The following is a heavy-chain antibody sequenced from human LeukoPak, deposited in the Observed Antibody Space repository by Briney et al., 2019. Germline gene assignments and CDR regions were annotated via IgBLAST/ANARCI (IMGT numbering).Heavy chain of an antibody. J-gene: IGHJ6*03. Sequence: SETLSLTCTVSGGSISSYYWRWIRQPAGTGLEWIGRIYTSGSTNYNPSLKSRVTMSVDTSKNQISPKLSSVTAADTAVYYCARDQPYYYYYYMDVWGKGTTVTVSS. CDR2: IYTSGST. CDR3: ARDQPYYYYYYMDV. V-gene: IGHV4-4*07. D-gene: IGHD1-14*01. CDR1: GGSISSYY.